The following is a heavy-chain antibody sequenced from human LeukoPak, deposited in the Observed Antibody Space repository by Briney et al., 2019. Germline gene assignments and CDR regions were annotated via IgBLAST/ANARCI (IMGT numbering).Heavy chain of an antibody. J-gene: IGHJ4*02. CDR1: GGSINNFY. D-gene: IGHD3-22*01. CDR2: VSYSGST. CDR3: ARHTSGYVSYFDF. Sequence: PPETLSHTCTVSGGSINNFYWSWIRPPPGKGLEWIGYVSYSGSTIYSPSLKSRVTISVDTSKNQFPLRLTSVTAANTAVYFCARHTSGYVSYFDFWGQGTLVTVSS. V-gene: IGHV4-59*08.